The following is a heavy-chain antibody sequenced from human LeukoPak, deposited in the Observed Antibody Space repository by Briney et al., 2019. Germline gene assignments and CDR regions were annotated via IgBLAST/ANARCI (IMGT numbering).Heavy chain of an antibody. Sequence: PGGSLRLSCAASGFTFSSYWMHRVRQVPGKGLLWVARINGNGRGSSYGDSLEGRFTISRDNAENTLYLEMNSLRDDDTAVYYCARGSTTVTTKDYFDSWGQGTQVTVSS. CDR2: INGNGRGS. D-gene: IGHD4-17*01. V-gene: IGHV3-74*01. CDR3: ARGSTTVTTKDYFDS. CDR1: GFTFSSYW. J-gene: IGHJ5*01.